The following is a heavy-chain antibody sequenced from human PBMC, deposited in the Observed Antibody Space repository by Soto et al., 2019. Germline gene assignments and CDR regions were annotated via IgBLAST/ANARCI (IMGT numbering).Heavy chain of an antibody. D-gene: IGHD2-15*01. CDR1: GYTFTTYA. J-gene: IGHJ4*02. CDR2: SSAYNGNT. CDR3: ASLGYCRTGSCPQNDY. V-gene: IGHV1-18*01. Sequence: QVQLVQAGAEVKKPGASVKVSCKASGYTFTTYAITWVRQAPGQGLEWMGWSSAYNGNTNYAQNLQGRVTMHTDASTSPAYMELRSLRSNDTAVYYWASLGYCRTGSCPQNDYWGQGTMVTVSS.